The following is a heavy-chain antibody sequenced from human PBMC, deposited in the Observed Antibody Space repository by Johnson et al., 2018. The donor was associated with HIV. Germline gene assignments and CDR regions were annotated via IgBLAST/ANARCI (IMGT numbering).Heavy chain of an antibody. CDR1: GFTFDDYA. CDR3: AKGWIVGATKGEVDAFDI. Sequence: VLLVESGGGLVQPGRSLRLSCAASGFTFDDYAMHWVRQAPGKGLEWVSGISWNSGSIGYADSVKGRFTISRANAKNSLYLQMNSLRADDTALYYCAKGWIVGATKGEVDAFDIWGQGTMVTVSS. V-gene: IGHV3-9*01. J-gene: IGHJ3*02. D-gene: IGHD1-26*01. CDR2: ISWNSGSI.